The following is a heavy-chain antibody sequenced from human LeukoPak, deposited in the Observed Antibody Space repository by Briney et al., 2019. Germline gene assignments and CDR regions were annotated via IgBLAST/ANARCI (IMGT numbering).Heavy chain of an antibody. CDR2: ISSSSSYI. V-gene: IGHV3-21*01. CDR3: ARAVKYFDY. Sequence: PGGSLRLSXAASGLTFSSYSMNWVRQAPGKGLEWVSSISSSSSYIYYADSVNGRFTISRDNAKNSLYLQMNSLRAEDTDVYYCARAVKYFDYWGQGTLVTVSS. CDR1: GLTFSSYS. J-gene: IGHJ4*02.